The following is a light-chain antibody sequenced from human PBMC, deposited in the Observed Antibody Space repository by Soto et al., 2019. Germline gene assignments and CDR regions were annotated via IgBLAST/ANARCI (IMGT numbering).Light chain of an antibody. CDR1: QNIWDY. J-gene: IGKJ2*01. CDR2: AAS. V-gene: IGKV1-39*01. Sequence: DTQMTQSPSSLSASVGDRVTITCRASQNIWDYLNWFQQKPGEAPKLLIQAASSLQSGVPSRFSGSGSGTDFTLTINSLQPEDFAVYYCQQSYSAPVTFGQGTKL. CDR3: QQSYSAPVT.